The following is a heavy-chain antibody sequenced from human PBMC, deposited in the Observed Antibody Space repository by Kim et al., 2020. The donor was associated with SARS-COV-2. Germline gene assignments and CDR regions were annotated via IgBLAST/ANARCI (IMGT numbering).Heavy chain of an antibody. D-gene: IGHD7-27*01. CDR1: GAPIIHYY. Sequence: SETLSLTCTVSGAPIIHYYWSWIRQSPGKGLEWIGYIYYSGRSNYSPSLDARVTMSMDTSKNQFSLKLTSMTAADTALFYCVSGVSDWGFDYWGQAPLV. CDR2: IYYSGRS. V-gene: IGHV4-59*01. J-gene: IGHJ4*02. CDR3: VSGVSDWGFDY.